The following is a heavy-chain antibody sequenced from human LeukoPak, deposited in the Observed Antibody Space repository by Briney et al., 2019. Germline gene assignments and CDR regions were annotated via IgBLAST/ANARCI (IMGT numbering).Heavy chain of an antibody. Sequence: GGSLRLSCAASGFTFSGYTMNWVRQAPGKGLEWVSSISSSSSYIYYADSVKGRFTISRDNAKNSLYLQMNSLRAEDTAVYYCARGTLNIPGEHGAFDYWGQGTLVTVSS. D-gene: IGHD1-14*01. CDR3: ARGTLNIPGEHGAFDY. CDR1: GFTFSGYT. J-gene: IGHJ4*02. CDR2: ISSSSSYI. V-gene: IGHV3-21*01.